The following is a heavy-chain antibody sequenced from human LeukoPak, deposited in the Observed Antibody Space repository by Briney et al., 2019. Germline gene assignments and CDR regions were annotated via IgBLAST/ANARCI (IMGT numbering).Heavy chain of an antibody. J-gene: IGHJ4*02. CDR3: ARALDTPTNDY. CDR1: GYTFTSYG. V-gene: IGHV1-18*01. Sequence: GASVKVSCKASGYTFTSYGINWVRQAPGQGLEWMGWISVYNGNTLYAQRLQDRVTMTTDTSTSTAYMDLRSLRSDDTAVYYCARALDTPTNDYWGQGTLVTVSS. D-gene: IGHD5-18*01. CDR2: ISVYNGNT.